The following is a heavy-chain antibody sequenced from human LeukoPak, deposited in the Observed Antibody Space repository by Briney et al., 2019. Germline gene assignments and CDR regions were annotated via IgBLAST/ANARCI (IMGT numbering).Heavy chain of an antibody. CDR1: GFTVSSNH. Sequence: GGSLRLSCAAAGFTVSSNHMSWVRQAPGKGLDWVSIIYSGGNTYYADSVKGRFTISRDNSKNTLYLQMNSLRAEDTAVYYCARGGVYYFYYYMDVWGKGTTVIVS. V-gene: IGHV3-53*01. CDR3: ARGGVYYFYYYMDV. CDR2: IYSGGNT. J-gene: IGHJ6*03. D-gene: IGHD3-16*01.